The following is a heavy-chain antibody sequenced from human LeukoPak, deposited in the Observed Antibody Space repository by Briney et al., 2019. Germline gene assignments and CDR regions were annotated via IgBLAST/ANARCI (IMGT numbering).Heavy chain of an antibody. Sequence: PGGSLRLSCAASGFTFSSYEMNWVRQAPGKGLEWVSYISSSGSTIYYADSVKGRFTISRDNSKDTLYLQMNSLRAEDTAVYYCAKDLRVSGSYYGDAFDIWGQGTMVTVSS. J-gene: IGHJ3*02. CDR3: AKDLRVSGSYYGDAFDI. V-gene: IGHV3-48*03. CDR2: ISSSGSTI. D-gene: IGHD1-26*01. CDR1: GFTFSSYE.